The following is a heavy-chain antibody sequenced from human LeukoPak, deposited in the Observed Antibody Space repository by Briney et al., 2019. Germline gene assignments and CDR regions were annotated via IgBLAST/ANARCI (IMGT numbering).Heavy chain of an antibody. D-gene: IGHD6-13*01. Sequence: SETLSLTCNVSGASISSYYWSWVRQPPGKGLEWIGSIYRTGSHNFNPYFKSGVTISADTAKSQYSLSLSSVTAADTAVYYCARQRDLQQLAHFDYGGQGTLVTVSS. CDR3: ARQRDLQQLAHFDY. CDR1: GASISSYY. CDR2: IYRTGSH. J-gene: IGHJ4*02. V-gene: IGHV4-59*08.